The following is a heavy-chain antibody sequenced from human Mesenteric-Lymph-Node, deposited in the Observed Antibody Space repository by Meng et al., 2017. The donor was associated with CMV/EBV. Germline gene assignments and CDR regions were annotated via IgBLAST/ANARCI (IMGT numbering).Heavy chain of an antibody. J-gene: IGHJ4*02. Sequence: PGGTFSNYVRRWVRQAPGQGLEWMGRIIPIFGTANYAQKCQGRLTITADESTNTAYMELSSLRSEDTAVYYCARFCSSTSCYGNFDYWGQGTLVTVSS. CDR3: ARFCSSTSCYGNFDY. CDR2: IIPIFGTA. V-gene: IGHV1-69*15. D-gene: IGHD2-2*01. CDR1: GGTFSNYV.